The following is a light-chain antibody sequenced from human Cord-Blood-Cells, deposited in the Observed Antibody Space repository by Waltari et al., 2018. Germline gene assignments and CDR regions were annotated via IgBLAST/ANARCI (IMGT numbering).Light chain of an antibody. J-gene: IGLJ1*01. Sequence: SSELTQPPSVSVSPGQTASITCSGDKLGAKYACWYQQKPGQSPVLVIYQDSKRPSGIPERFSGSNSGNTATLTISGTQAMDEADYYCQAWDSSTAVFGTGTKVTVL. CDR1: KLGAKY. V-gene: IGLV3-1*01. CDR2: QDS. CDR3: QAWDSSTAV.